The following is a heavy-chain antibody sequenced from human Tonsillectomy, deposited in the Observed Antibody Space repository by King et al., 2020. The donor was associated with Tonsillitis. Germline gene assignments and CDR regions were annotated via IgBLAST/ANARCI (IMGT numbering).Heavy chain of an antibody. J-gene: IGHJ3*02. D-gene: IGHD2-15*01. CDR2: NYPGDADT. CDR1: GDSFTSYW. CDR3: ARRETLGGPGDI. Sequence: QLVQSGAEVKKPGESLKISCKGAGDSFTSYWIGWVRQMPGKGLEWRGINYPGDADTIYSPSFQGQVTISADKSISTAYLQGSSLKASDTAMYYCARRETLGGPGDIWGQGTMVTVSS. V-gene: IGHV5-51*01.